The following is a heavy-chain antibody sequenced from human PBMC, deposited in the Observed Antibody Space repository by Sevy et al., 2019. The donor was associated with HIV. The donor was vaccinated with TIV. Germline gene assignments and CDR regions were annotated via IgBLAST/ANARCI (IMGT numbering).Heavy chain of an antibody. J-gene: IGHJ6*02. CDR1: GFTFSSYG. D-gene: IGHD6-19*01. CDR3: AKGPMSSGWAYYYYGMDV. Sequence: GGSLRLSYAASGFTFSSYGMRWIRQAPGKGLEWVAVISYDGSNNYYADSVKGRFTISRDNSKNTLYLQMNSLRAEDTAVYYCAKGPMSSGWAYYYYGMDVWGQGTTVTVSS. V-gene: IGHV3-30*18. CDR2: ISYDGSNN.